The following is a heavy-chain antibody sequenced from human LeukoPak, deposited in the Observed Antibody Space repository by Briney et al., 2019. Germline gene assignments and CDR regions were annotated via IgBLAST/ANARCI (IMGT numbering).Heavy chain of an antibody. CDR3: ARRGYASSWSFDY. Sequence: PSETLPLTCTVSGGSISGYYWNWVRQPPGKGLEWIGYIYYSGSTKYNPSLKSRVTISVDTSKNQFSLKLSSVTAADTAVYYCARRGYASSWSFDYWGQGTLVTVSS. CDR2: IYYSGST. V-gene: IGHV4-59*08. CDR1: GGSISGYY. D-gene: IGHD6-13*01. J-gene: IGHJ4*02.